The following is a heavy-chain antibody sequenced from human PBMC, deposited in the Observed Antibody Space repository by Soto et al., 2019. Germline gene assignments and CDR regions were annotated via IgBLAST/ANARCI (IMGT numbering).Heavy chain of an antibody. D-gene: IGHD3-22*01. J-gene: IGHJ3*02. CDR3: RGYYDPDAFEI. V-gene: IGHV3-48*01. CDR1: GFTLCNYS. Sequence: TGGSLSLSCAASGFTLCNYSMNWVRQAPGKGLEWVSYISSSSSTIYYADSVKGRFTISRDNAKSSLYLQMNSLRAEDTAVYYCRGYYDPDAFEIWGQGTMVTVSS. CDR2: ISSSSSTI.